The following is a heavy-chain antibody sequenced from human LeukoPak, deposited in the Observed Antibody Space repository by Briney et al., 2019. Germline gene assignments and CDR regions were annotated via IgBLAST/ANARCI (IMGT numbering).Heavy chain of an antibody. V-gene: IGHV4-31*03. CDR2: IYYSGST. CDR1: GGSISSGGYY. CDR3: ARDYGGNGGMDV. D-gene: IGHD4-23*01. J-gene: IGHJ6*03. Sequence: SQTLSLTCTVSGGSISSGGYYWSWVPQHPGKGLEWIGYIYYSGSTYYNPSLKSRVTISVDTSKNQFSLKLSSVTAADTAVYYCARDYGGNGGMDVWGKGTTVTVSS.